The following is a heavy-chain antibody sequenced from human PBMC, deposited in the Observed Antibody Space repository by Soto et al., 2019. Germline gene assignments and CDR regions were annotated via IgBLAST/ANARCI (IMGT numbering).Heavy chain of an antibody. Sequence: ASVNVSCKASGGTFSSYSISWVRQAPGQGLEWMGGIIPIFGTANYAQKFQGRVTITADKSTSTAYMELSSLRSEDTAVYYCGKGNRYYYGMDVWGQGTTVTVSS. CDR2: IIPIFGTA. CDR1: GGTFSSYS. CDR3: GKGNRYYYGMDV. V-gene: IGHV1-69*06. J-gene: IGHJ6*02.